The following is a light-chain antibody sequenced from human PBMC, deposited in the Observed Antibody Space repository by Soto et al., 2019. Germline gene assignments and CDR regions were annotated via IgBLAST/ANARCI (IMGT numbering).Light chain of an antibody. CDR1: QSLVYSDGNAY. Sequence: DVVMTQSPLSLPVTLGQPASISCRSSQSLVYSDGNAYLIWFHQRPGQSPRRLIFKVSNRDSGVPDRFSGSGAGSDFTLKITRVEAEAVGAYSCMQGSFRPWTFGQGTKVDIK. CDR2: KVS. CDR3: MQGSFRPWT. J-gene: IGKJ1*01. V-gene: IGKV2-30*01.